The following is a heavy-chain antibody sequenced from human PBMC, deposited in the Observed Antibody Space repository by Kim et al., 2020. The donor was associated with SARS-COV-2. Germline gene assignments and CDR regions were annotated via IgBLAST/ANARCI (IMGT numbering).Heavy chain of an antibody. V-gene: IGHV4-61*01. J-gene: IGHJ4*02. CDR2: IYYSGST. CDR1: GGSVSSGSYY. Sequence: PSETLSLTCTVSGGSVSSGSYYWSWIRQPPGKGLEWIGYIYYSGSTNYNSSLKSRVTISVDTSKNQFSLKLSSVTAADTAVYYCARDGYSYGYYYWGQGTMVTVSS. D-gene: IGHD5-18*01. CDR3: ARDGYSYGYYY.